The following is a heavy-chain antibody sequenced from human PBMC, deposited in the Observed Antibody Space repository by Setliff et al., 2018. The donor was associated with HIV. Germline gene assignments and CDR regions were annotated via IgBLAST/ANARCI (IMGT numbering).Heavy chain of an antibody. V-gene: IGHV4-59*08. Sequence: SETLSLTCTVSGVSISRYYWNWIRQPPGKGLEWIGYLSFSADNNHNPSLKSRVTISVDTSKNRFSLKLSSVTAADTAIYYCALLYPYSGYLGYWGQGTLVTVSS. CDR3: ALLYPYSGYLGY. D-gene: IGHD1-26*01. CDR2: LSFSADN. J-gene: IGHJ4*02. CDR1: GVSISRYY.